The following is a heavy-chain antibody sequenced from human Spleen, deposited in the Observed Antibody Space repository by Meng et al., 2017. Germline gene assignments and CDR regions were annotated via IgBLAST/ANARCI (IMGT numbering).Heavy chain of an antibody. CDR1: GFTFSSYN. V-gene: IGHV3-74*03. CDR2: INTDASIT. J-gene: IGHJ4*02. Sequence: GESLKISCAASGFTFSSYNMHWVRQTPGEGLVWVSRINTDASITTYADSVKGRFTISRDDAKNTVYLQMNSLRAEDTAVYYCARVAYSSARSYFFDSWGQGTLVTVSS. D-gene: IGHD6-19*01. CDR3: ARVAYSSARSYFFDS.